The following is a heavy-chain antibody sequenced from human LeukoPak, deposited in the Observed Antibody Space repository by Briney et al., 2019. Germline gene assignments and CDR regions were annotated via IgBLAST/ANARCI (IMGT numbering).Heavy chain of an antibody. J-gene: IGHJ1*01. D-gene: IGHD6-19*01. CDR2: IHPNSGGT. CDR1: GYTFTGYY. CDR3: ARLASVPG. Sequence: ASVKVSCKASGYTFTGYYLHWVRQAPGQGLEWMGWIHPNSGGTNYAQKFQGRVTMTRDTSISTAYMELSSLRSDDTAVYFCARLASVPGWGQGTLVTVSS. V-gene: IGHV1-2*02.